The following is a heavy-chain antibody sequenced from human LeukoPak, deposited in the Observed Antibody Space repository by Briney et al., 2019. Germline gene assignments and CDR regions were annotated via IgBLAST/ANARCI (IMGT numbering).Heavy chain of an antibody. CDR2: IWYDGSNK. J-gene: IGHJ4*02. Sequence: AGGSLRLSCAASGFTFSSYGMHWVRQAPGKGLEWVAVIWYDGSNKYYADSVKGRFTISRDNSKNTLYLQMNSLRAEDTAVYYCARSITMILVGTLGYWGQGTLVTVSS. V-gene: IGHV3-33*01. CDR3: ARSITMILVGTLGY. D-gene: IGHD3-22*01. CDR1: GFTFSSYG.